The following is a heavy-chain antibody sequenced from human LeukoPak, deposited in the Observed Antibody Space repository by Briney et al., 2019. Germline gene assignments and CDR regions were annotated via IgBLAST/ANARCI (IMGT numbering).Heavy chain of an antibody. CDR2: IRQDGGDN. V-gene: IGHV3-7*01. J-gene: IGHJ4*02. D-gene: IGHD3-10*01. CDR1: GFTFRNYW. Sequence: GEPLRLSCAGSGFTFRNYWMGWVRQPPGKGLEWVANIRQDGGDNHYVDSVKGRFTISRDNARNSLSLQMNSLRAEDTAVYYCTKWSTSGSYYTEWGQGTLVIVSS. CDR3: TKWSTSGSYYTE.